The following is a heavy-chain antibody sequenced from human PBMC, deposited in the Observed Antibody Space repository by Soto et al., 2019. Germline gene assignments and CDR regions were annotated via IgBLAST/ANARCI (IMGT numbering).Heavy chain of an antibody. CDR3: ARNYYDSSGYYPTDY. CDR2: INPSGGST. D-gene: IGHD3-22*01. CDR1: GYTFTSYC. J-gene: IGHJ4*02. V-gene: IGHV1-46*01. Sequence: ASVKVSCKASGYTFTSYCMHWVRQAPGQGLEWMGIINPSGGSTSYAQKFQGRVTMTRDTSTSTVYMELSSLRSEDTAVYYCARNYYDSSGYYPTDYWGQGTLVTVSS.